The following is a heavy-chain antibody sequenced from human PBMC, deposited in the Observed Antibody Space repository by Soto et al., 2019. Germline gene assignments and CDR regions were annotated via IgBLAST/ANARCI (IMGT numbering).Heavy chain of an antibody. CDR1: GFTFSSYA. CDR3: AKARYGGGRGFDY. Sequence: GGSLRLSCAASGFTFSSYAMNWVRQAPGKGLEWVSVISGGSGSTYYADSVKGRFTISRDNSKNTLYLQMNSLRAEDTAVYYCAKARYGGGRGFDYWGQGTLVTVSS. V-gene: IGHV3-23*01. D-gene: IGHD4-17*01. J-gene: IGHJ4*02. CDR2: ISGGSGST.